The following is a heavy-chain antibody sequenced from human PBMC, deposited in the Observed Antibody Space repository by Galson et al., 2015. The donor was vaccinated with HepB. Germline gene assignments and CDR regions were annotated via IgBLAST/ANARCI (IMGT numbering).Heavy chain of an antibody. CDR1: GFTVSSPS. CDR2: LSRGTRP. D-gene: IGHD3-22*01. Sequence: SLRLSCAASGFTVSSPSMSWVRQAPGKGLEWVPILSRGTRPSSADSVRSRFTISRHNFQTPLYRQMNSLRAEDTAVYYCARGPRYYYDSSGPGDLDYWGQGTLVTVSS. CDR3: ARGPRYYYDSSGPGDLDY. V-gene: IGHV3-53*04. J-gene: IGHJ4*02.